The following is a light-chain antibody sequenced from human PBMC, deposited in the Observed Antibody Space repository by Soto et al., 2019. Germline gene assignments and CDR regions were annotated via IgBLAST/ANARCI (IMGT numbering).Light chain of an antibody. CDR1: SSNIGINA. CDR2: SND. V-gene: IGLV1-44*01. J-gene: IGLJ1*01. Sequence: QSVLTQPPSASGTPGQRVTISCSGSSSNIGINAVNWYQQIPGTAPKLLIYSNDQRPSGVPDRFSGSKSGTSASLAISGLQSEDEADYYCVAWDDSLNGYVFGTGTKLTVL. CDR3: VAWDDSLNGYV.